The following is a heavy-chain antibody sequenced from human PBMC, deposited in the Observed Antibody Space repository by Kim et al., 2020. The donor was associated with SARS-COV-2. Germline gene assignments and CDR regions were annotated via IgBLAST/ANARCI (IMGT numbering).Heavy chain of an antibody. CDR2: FDPEDGET. D-gene: IGHD2-21*02. CDR3: ATRGSAYCCGDCDREDAFDI. J-gene: IGHJ3*02. CDR1: GYTLTELS. V-gene: IGHV1-24*01. Sequence: ASVKVSCKVSGYTLTELSMHWVRQAPGKGLEWMGGFDPEDGETIYAQKFQGRVTMTEDTSTDTAYMELSSLRSEDTAVYYCATRGSAYCCGDCDREDAFDIWGQGTMVTVSS.